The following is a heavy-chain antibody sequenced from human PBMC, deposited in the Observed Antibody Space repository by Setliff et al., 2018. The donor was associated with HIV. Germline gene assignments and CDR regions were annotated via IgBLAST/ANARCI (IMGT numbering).Heavy chain of an antibody. D-gene: IGHD2-21*02. Sequence: SETLSLTCIVSGGSVNDFFCNWIRQPPGKGPEWIGYIHSSGSTIYNPSLKSRITISLDTSKEQFSLELSSATAADTAVYYCATLDHSGGNFLAYWGQGSLVTVSS. V-gene: IGHV4-4*09. CDR1: GGSVNDFF. J-gene: IGHJ4*02. CDR2: IHSSGST. CDR3: ATLDHSGGNFLAY.